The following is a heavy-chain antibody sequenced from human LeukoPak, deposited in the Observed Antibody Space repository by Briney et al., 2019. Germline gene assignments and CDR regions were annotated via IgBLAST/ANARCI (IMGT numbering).Heavy chain of an antibody. CDR2: ISGSGYYT. D-gene: IGHD2-2*01. V-gene: IGHV3-23*01. J-gene: IGHJ6*03. CDR1: GFTFGSFA. Sequence: GGSRRLPCEASGFTFGSFAMSWVRQAPGEGLEWLSGISGSGYYTYYAGSVKGRFTISRDNSKSTLYIEMSSLRVEDTAVYYCVKDGSWGDYQFYFYMDVWGKGTTVTVSS. CDR3: VKDGSWGDYQFYFYMDV.